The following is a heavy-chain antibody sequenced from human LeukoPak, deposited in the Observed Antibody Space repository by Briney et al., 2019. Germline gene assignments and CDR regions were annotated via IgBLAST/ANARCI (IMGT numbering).Heavy chain of an antibody. CDR2: TYYSGNT. V-gene: IGHV4-61*01. J-gene: IGHJ6*02. CDR1: GGSISSGYYY. Sequence: SETLSLTCTGSGGSISSGYYYGSWIRQPPGKGLEWIAYTYYSGNTKYSPSLENRVTISVDTSKNQFSLRLSSVTAADTAVYYCARDNVVPAATPEYYYYYGMDVWGQGTTVTVSS. D-gene: IGHD2-2*01. CDR3: ARDNVVPAATPEYYYYYGMDV.